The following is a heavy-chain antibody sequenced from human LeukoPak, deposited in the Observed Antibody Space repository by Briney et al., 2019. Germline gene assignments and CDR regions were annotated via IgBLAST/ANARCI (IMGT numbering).Heavy chain of an antibody. Sequence: SGGSLRLSCAASGFTCSSYAMSWVRQAPGKGLEWVSAISGSGGSTYYADSVKGRFTISRDNSKNTLYLLMNSLRAEDTAVYYCATYRTAAAGPFDYWGQGTLVTVSS. CDR3: ATYRTAAAGPFDY. CDR1: GFTCSSYA. V-gene: IGHV3-23*01. J-gene: IGHJ4*02. CDR2: ISGSGGST. D-gene: IGHD6-13*01.